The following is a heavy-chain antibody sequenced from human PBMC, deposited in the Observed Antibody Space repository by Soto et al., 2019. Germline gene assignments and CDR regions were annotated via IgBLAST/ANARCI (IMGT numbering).Heavy chain of an antibody. J-gene: IGHJ4*02. D-gene: IGHD5-18*01. CDR3: AMDSGYGYGPFAY. V-gene: IGHV3-48*01. Sequence: EVQLVESGGGLVQPGGSLRLSCAASGFTFSSYSMNWVRQAPGKGLEWVSYISSSSSTIYYADFVKGRFTISRDNAKNSLYLQMNSLRAEDTVVYYCAMDSGYGYGPFAYWGQGSLVTVSS. CDR2: ISSSSSTI. CDR1: GFTFSSYS.